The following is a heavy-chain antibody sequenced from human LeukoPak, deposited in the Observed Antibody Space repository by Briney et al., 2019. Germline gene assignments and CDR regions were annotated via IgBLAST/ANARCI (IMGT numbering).Heavy chain of an antibody. J-gene: IGHJ4*02. Sequence: SVKVSCKASGGTFSSYAISWVRQAPGQGLEWMGGIIPIFGTANYAQKFQGRVTITADESTSTAYMELSSLRSEDTAVYYCARALYYYDSSGYYLSVTYFDYWGQGTLVTVSS. CDR3: ARALYYYDSSGYYLSVTYFDY. D-gene: IGHD3-22*01. V-gene: IGHV1-69*13. CDR1: GGTFSSYA. CDR2: IIPIFGTA.